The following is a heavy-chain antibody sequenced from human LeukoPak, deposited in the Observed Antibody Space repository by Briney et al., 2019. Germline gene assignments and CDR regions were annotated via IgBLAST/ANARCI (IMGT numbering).Heavy chain of an antibody. Sequence: GGSLRLSCAASGFTFSSYWMSWVRQAPGKGLEWVANINQDGSEKYYVDSVKGRFTISRDNAKNSLYLQMNSLRAEDTAVYYCARDFWSGYYTPRGDYWGQGTLVTVSS. CDR2: INQDGSEK. J-gene: IGHJ4*02. D-gene: IGHD3-3*01. V-gene: IGHV3-7*03. CDR1: GFTFSSYW. CDR3: ARDFWSGYYTPRGDY.